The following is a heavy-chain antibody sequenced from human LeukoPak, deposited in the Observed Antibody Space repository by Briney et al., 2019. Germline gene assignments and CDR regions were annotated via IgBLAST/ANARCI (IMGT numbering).Heavy chain of an antibody. Sequence: PSETLSLTCAVYGGSFSGYYWSWIRQPPGKGLEWIGEINHSGSTNYNPSLKSRVTISVDTSKNQFSLKLSSVTAADTAVYYCARPRGTTVTTEGAFDYWGQGTLVTVSS. D-gene: IGHD4-17*01. CDR3: ARPRGTTVTTEGAFDY. J-gene: IGHJ4*02. CDR1: GGSFSGYY. CDR2: INHSGST. V-gene: IGHV4-34*01.